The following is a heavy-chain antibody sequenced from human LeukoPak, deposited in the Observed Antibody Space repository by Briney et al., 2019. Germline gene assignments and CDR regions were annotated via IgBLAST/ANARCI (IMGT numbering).Heavy chain of an antibody. CDR1: GFTFSNAW. CDR3: TTEGPSGWYDY. J-gene: IGHJ4*02. CDR2: IKSKTNGGTA. D-gene: IGHD6-19*01. Sequence: GGSLRLSCAASGFTFSNAWMSWVRQAPGKGLEWVGRIKSKTNGGTADYAAPVKGRFTISRDDSKTTLYLQMSSLKIEDTAVYYCTTEGPSGWYDYWGQGTLVTVSS. V-gene: IGHV3-15*01.